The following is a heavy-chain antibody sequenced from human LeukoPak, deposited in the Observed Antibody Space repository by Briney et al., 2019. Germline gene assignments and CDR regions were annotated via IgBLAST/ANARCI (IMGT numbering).Heavy chain of an antibody. Sequence: GGSLRLSCVASGFTFSNYAMTWVRQAPGKGLEWVSAISSTGGSRYYADSVKGRFTISRDYSKNTLYLQMNSLRAEDTAVYYCAKVTGYSYGPGTDYWGQGTLVTVSS. V-gene: IGHV3-23*01. CDR3: AKVTGYSYGPGTDY. CDR1: GFTFSNYA. D-gene: IGHD5-18*01. J-gene: IGHJ4*02. CDR2: ISSTGGSR.